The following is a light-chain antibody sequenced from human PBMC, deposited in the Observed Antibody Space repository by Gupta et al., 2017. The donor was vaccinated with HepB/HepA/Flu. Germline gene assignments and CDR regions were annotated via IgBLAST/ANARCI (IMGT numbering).Light chain of an antibody. CDR2: GNS. J-gene: IGLJ3*02. CDR1: SSNIGAGYD. V-gene: IGLV1-40*01. Sequence: HSVLTPPPSGSGAPGQRVTISCTGRSSNIGAGYDVHWYQQLPGTAPKLLIYGNSNRPSGVPDRFSGSKSGTSASLAITGLQAEDEADYYCQSYDSSLSGFWVFGGGTKLTVL. CDR3: QSYDSSLSGFWV.